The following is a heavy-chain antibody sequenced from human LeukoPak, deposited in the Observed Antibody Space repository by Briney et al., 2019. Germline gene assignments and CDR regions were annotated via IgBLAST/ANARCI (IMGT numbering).Heavy chain of an antibody. V-gene: IGHV3-30-3*01. J-gene: IGHJ4*02. CDR2: ISYDGSNK. CDR3: ARSPQEQLEYYFDY. D-gene: IGHD6-13*01. Sequence: GGSLRLSCAASGFTFSSYAMHWARQAPGKGLEWVAVISYDGSNKYYADSVKGRFTISRDNSKNTLYLQMNSLRAEDTAVYYCARSPQEQLEYYFDYWGQGTLVTVSS. CDR1: GFTFSSYA.